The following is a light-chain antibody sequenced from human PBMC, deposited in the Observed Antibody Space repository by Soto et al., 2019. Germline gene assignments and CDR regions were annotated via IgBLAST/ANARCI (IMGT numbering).Light chain of an antibody. V-gene: IGLV2-14*03. Sequence: QSALTQPASVSGSPGQSITISCTGTSGDIGGYNYVSWYQQHPGKAPKLMIFVVTNRPSGISSRFSGSKSGNTASLTISGLQAEDEADYYCSSYASSSTLAFGGGTKVTVL. CDR1: SGDIGGYNY. J-gene: IGLJ2*01. CDR2: VVT. CDR3: SSYASSSTLA.